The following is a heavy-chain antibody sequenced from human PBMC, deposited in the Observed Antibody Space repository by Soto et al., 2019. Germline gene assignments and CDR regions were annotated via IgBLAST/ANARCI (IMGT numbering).Heavy chain of an antibody. V-gene: IGHV3-23*01. CDR2: ISGSGGST. J-gene: IGHJ5*02. CDR3: AKPLYSSGWYGWFDP. Sequence: PEGSLRLSCAASGFTFSSYAMSWVRQAPGKGLEWVSAISGSGGSTYYADSVKGRFTISRDNSKNTLYLQMNSLRAEDTAVYYCAKPLYSSGWYGWFDPWGQGTLVTVSS. CDR1: GFTFSSYA. D-gene: IGHD6-19*01.